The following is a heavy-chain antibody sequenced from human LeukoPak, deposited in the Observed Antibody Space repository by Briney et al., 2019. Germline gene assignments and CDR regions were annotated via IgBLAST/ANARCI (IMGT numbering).Heavy chain of an antibody. D-gene: IGHD1-26*01. J-gene: IGHJ4*02. CDR1: GYSISNGYF. CDR2: ISHRGTT. V-gene: IGHV4-38-2*02. Sequence: SETLSLTCSVSGYSISNGYFWGWIRQPPGKGLEWIGSISHRGTTYYNPSLKSRVTISVNTSKNQFSLKLRSVTAADTAVYYCARDVPYSGSDYWGQGTLVTVSS. CDR3: ARDVPYSGSDY.